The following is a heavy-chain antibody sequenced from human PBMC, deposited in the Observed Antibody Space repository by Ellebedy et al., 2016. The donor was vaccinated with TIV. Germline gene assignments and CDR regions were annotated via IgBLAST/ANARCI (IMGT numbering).Heavy chain of an antibody. V-gene: IGHV1-3*01. CDR2: INAGNGNT. D-gene: IGHD3-10*01. CDR1: GYTFTSYA. CDR3: ARDIGQLWFGEDHGMDV. J-gene: IGHJ6*02. Sequence: ASVKVSCXASGYTFTSYAMHWVRQAPGQRLEWMGWINAGNGNTKYSQKFQGRVTITRDTSASTAYMELSSLRSEDTAVYYCARDIGQLWFGEDHGMDVWGQGTTVTVSS.